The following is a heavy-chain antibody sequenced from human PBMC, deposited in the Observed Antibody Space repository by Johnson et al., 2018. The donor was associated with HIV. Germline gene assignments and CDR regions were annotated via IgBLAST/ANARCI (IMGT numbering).Heavy chain of an antibody. CDR1: RFTFSSYA. V-gene: IGHV3-64*01. Sequence: VQLVESGGGLVQPGGSLRLSCAASRFTFSSYAMHWVRQAPGRGLEYVSAISSNGGSTYYANSVKGRFTISRDNSKNTLYLQMNSLRVEDTALYFCASQYSGSYNAFDIWGQGTMVTVSS. J-gene: IGHJ3*02. CDR3: ASQYSGSYNAFDI. CDR2: ISSNGGST. D-gene: IGHD1-26*01.